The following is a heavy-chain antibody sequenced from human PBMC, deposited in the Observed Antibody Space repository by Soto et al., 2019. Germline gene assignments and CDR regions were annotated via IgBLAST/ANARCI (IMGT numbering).Heavy chain of an antibody. CDR3: ARQFDSDSSGYFYAY. J-gene: IGHJ4*02. V-gene: IGHV1-69*01. CDR1: GGTFSTNT. D-gene: IGHD3-22*01. CDR2: IIPIFATA. Sequence: QVQLVQSGAEVKKPGSSVKVSCKASGGTFSTNTFSWVRQAPGQGLEWMGGIIPIFATANYEQKFQGRLSNTADVSTSTLYRSLGSLRSEDTAVYYCARQFDSDSSGYFYAYWGQGTLVTVAS.